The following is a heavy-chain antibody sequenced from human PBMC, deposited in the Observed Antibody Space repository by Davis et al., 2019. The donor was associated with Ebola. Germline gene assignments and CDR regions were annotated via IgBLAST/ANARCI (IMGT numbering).Heavy chain of an antibody. D-gene: IGHD3-3*01. J-gene: IGHJ5*02. V-gene: IGHV4-30-2*01. CDR3: ARVNYDFWSGYYTGNWFDP. Sequence: SETLSLTCAVSGGSISSGGYSWSWIRQPPGKGLEWIGYIYHSGSTYYNPSLKSRVTISVDTSKNQFSLKLSSVTAADTAVYYCARVNYDFWSGYYTGNWFDPWGQGTLVTVSS. CDR2: IYHSGST. CDR1: GGSISSGGYS.